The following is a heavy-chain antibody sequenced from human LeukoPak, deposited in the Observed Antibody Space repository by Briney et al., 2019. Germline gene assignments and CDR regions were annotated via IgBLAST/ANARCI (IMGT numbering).Heavy chain of an antibody. CDR2: IIPIFGTA. J-gene: IGHJ4*02. CDR1: GGTFSSYA. D-gene: IGHD3-10*01. V-gene: IGHV1-69*06. Sequence: SVKVSCKASGGTFSSYAISWVRQAPGQGLEWMGGIIPIFGTANYAQKFQGRVTITADKSTSTAYVELSSLRSEDTAVYYCARDRPMGVPGSFYYWGQGTLVTVSS. CDR3: ARDRPMGVPGSFYY.